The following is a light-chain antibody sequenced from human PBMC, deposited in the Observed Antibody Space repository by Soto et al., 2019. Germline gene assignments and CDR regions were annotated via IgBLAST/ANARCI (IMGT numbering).Light chain of an antibody. J-gene: IGLJ2*01. Sequence: QSALTQPASVSGSPGQSITISCTGTSSDVGGYNYVSWYQNHPGKAPKLMIYEVNNRPSGVSNRFSGSKSGSTASLTISGLQAEDEADYYCTSYTSVNTLVVFGGGTKLTVL. CDR3: TSYTSVNTLVV. V-gene: IGLV2-14*01. CDR1: SSDVGGYNY. CDR2: EVN.